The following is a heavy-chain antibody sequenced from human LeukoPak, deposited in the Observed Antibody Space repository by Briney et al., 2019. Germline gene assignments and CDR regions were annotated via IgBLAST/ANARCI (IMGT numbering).Heavy chain of an antibody. CDR1: GGSINSGDYY. CDR3: ARDLGGYDWDAFDI. J-gene: IGHJ3*02. Sequence: PSETLSLTCTVSGGSINSGDYYWSWIRQPPGKGLEWIGYIYYSGSTYYNPSLESRLTISLDTSKNQFSPKLSSVSAADTAVYYCARDLGGYDWDAFDIWGQGTMVTVSS. D-gene: IGHD5-12*01. V-gene: IGHV4-30-4*01. CDR2: IYYSGST.